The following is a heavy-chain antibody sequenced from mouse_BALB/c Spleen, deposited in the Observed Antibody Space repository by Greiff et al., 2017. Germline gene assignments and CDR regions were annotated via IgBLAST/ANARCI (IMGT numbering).Heavy chain of an antibody. Sequence: QVQLQQSGPELVKPGASVKISCKASGYAFSSSWMNWVKQRPGQGLEWIGRIYPGDGDTNYNGKFKGKATLTADKSSSTAYMQLSSLTSVDSAVYFCARGGTGAMDYWGQGTSVTVSS. J-gene: IGHJ4*01. D-gene: IGHD3-3*01. V-gene: IGHV1-82*01. CDR1: GYAFSSSW. CDR3: ARGGTGAMDY. CDR2: IYPGDGDT.